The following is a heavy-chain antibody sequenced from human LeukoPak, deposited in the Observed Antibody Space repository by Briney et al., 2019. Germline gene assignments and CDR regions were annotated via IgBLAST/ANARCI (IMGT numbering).Heavy chain of an antibody. CDR2: IYPGDSDT. D-gene: IGHD2-15*01. CDR1: GYSFTNYW. V-gene: IGHV5-51*01. J-gene: IGHJ3*02. Sequence: GESLKISCKGSGYSFTNYWIGWVRHIPWKGPEWIGIIYPGDSDTRYSPSFQGQVTISADKSISTAYLQWNSLQASDTAMYYCARLAGVVVVAATRDAFDIWGQGTMVTVSS. CDR3: ARLAGVVVVAATRDAFDI.